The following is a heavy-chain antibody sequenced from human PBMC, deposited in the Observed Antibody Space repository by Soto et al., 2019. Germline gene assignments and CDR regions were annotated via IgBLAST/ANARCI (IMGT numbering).Heavy chain of an antibody. CDR1: GYPFTTYG. J-gene: IGHJ4*02. D-gene: IGHD5-12*01. V-gene: IGHV1-18*01. CDR2: ISGYNGNT. CDR3: GRDRAGYSGYGQD. Sequence: EASVELSCKASGYPFTTYGITWVRQAPGQGLEWMGWISGYNGNTNYAQKFQGRVTMAADTSTSTAFMELRSLRSDDTAVYYCGRDRAGYSGYGQDWGQGTQVTVSS.